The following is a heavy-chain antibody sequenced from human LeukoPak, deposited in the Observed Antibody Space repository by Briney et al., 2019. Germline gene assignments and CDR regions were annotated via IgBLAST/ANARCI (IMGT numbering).Heavy chain of an antibody. CDR2: INHSGST. J-gene: IGHJ4*02. CDR1: SYSINSNYY. CDR3: ARGLDYDTDY. D-gene: IGHD3/OR15-3a*01. Sequence: SETLSLTCSVSSYSINSNYYWSWIRQPPGKGLEWIGEINHSGSTNYNPSLKSRVTISVDTSKNQFSLKLSSVTAADTAVYYCARGLDYDTDYWGQGTLVTVSS. V-gene: IGHV4-38-2*02.